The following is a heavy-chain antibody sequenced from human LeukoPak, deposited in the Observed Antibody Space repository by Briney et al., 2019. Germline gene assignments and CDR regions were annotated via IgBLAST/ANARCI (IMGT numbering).Heavy chain of an antibody. CDR2: IYDSGST. V-gene: IGHV4-30-4*01. CDR1: GGSISSGDSY. J-gene: IGHJ1*01. Sequence: SETLSLTCTVSGGSISSGDSYWSWIRQPPGKGLEWIGYIYDSGSTYYNPSLKSRLTMSVDTSKMQFSLRLSSVTAADTALYYCAKHDSGSETYGFFQHWSQGTLVTVSS. CDR3: AKHDSGSETYGFFQH. D-gene: IGHD3-10*01.